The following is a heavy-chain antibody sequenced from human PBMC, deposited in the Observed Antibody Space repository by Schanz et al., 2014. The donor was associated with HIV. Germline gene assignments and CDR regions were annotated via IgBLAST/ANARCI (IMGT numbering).Heavy chain of an antibody. CDR3: ARVSRPYSSGWYNVDY. CDR1: GFTFSSYG. V-gene: IGHV3-33*08. CDR2: IWFDGTQK. J-gene: IGHJ4*02. D-gene: IGHD6-19*01. Sequence: VQLVESGGGVVQPGRSLRLSCAVSGFTFSSYGMHWVRQAPGKGLEWVAVIWFDGTQKIYADSVKGRFTISRDDSANTVHLQMSSVRAEDTGVYFCARVSRPYSSGWYNVDYWGQGTLVTVSS.